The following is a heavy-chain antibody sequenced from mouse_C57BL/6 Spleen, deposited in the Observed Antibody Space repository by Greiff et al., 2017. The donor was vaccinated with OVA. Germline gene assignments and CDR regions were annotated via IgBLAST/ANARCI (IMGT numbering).Heavy chain of an antibody. CDR3: TRSLGRGFDY. Sequence: EVMLVESGGGLVQPGGSMKLSCAASGFTFSDAWMYWVRQSPEKGLEWVADIRNKANNHATYYAESVKVRFTISRDDSKSSVYLQMNSLRAEDTGIYYCTRSLGRGFDYWGQGTTLTVSS. V-gene: IGHV6-6*01. CDR1: GFTFSDAW. D-gene: IGHD4-1*01. CDR2: IRNKANNHAT. J-gene: IGHJ2*01.